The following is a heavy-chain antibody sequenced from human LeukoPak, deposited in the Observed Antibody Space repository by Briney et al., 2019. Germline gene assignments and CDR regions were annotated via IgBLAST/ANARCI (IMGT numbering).Heavy chain of an antibody. V-gene: IGHV3-30*18. CDR1: GFTFSSYG. CDR3: AKESSGWRNIDY. J-gene: IGHJ4*02. CDR2: ISYDGSNK. D-gene: IGHD6-19*01. Sequence: GGSLRLSCAASGFTFSSYGMHWVRQAPGKGLEWVAVISYDGSNKCYADSVKGRFTISRDNSKNTLYLQMNSLRAEDTAVYYCAKESSGWRNIDYWGQGTLVTVSS.